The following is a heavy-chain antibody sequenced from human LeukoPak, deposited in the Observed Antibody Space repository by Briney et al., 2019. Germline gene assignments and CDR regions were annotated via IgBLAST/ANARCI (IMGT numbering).Heavy chain of an antibody. D-gene: IGHD3-3*01. CDR2: INHSGST. CDR3: SRITIFGVAPGAFDI. Sequence: SETLSLTCAVYGGSFSGYYWSWIRQPPGKGLEWIGEINHSGSTNYNPSRKSRVTISVDTSKNQFSLKLSSVTAADTAVYYCSRITIFGVAPGAFDIWGQGTMVTVSS. V-gene: IGHV4-34*03. J-gene: IGHJ3*02. CDR1: GGSFSGYY.